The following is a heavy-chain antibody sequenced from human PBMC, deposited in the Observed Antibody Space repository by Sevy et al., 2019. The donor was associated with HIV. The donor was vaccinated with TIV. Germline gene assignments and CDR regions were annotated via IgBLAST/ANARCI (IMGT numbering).Heavy chain of an antibody. V-gene: IGHV3-23*01. CDR1: GFTFSSYA. Sequence: GGSLRLSCAASGFTFSSYAMSWVRQSPGKGLEWVSCIIGSGGRTYYAESVKGRFTISRDKAKNTLYLQMNSLRAEDTAVYYCARGQAYSSGWGDYYYYYGMDVWGQGTTVTVS. D-gene: IGHD6-19*01. J-gene: IGHJ6*02. CDR2: IIGSGGRT. CDR3: ARGQAYSSGWGDYYYYYGMDV.